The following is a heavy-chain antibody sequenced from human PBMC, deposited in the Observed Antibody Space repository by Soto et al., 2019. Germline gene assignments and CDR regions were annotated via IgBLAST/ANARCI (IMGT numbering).Heavy chain of an antibody. CDR3: AKEVISYCSGGTCLGKFDS. CDR1: GFTFSIYA. V-gene: IGHV3-23*01. Sequence: GSLRLSCAASGFTFSIYAMSWVRQAPGKGLEWVSTISGSGDSTYYADSVKGRFTISRDNSKNTLYLLMNSLRAEDTAVYYCAKEVISYCSGGTCLGKFDSCGQGSLVTVSS. D-gene: IGHD2-15*01. CDR2: ISGSGDST. J-gene: IGHJ4*02.